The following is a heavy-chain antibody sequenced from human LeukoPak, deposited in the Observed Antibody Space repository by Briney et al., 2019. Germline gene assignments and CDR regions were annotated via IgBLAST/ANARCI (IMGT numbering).Heavy chain of an antibody. CDR1: GGTFSSYA. J-gene: IGHJ6*03. CDR3: ARGSSSLLYYYYMDV. CDR2: IIPIFGTA. V-gene: IGHV1-69*06. D-gene: IGHD6-6*01. Sequence: GASVKVSCKASGGTFSSYAISWVRQAPGQGLEWMGGIIPIFGTANYAQKFQGRVTITADKSTSTAYMELSSLRSEDTAVYYCARGSSSLLYYYYMDVWGKGTTVTVSS.